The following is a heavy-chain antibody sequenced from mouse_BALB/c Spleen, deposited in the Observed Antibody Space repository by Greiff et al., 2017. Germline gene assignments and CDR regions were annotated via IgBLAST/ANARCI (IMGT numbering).Heavy chain of an antibody. Sequence: QVQLQQSGPSLVQPSQSLSITCTVSGFSLTSYGVHWVRQSPGKGLEWLGVIWRGGSTDYNAAFMSRLSITKDNSKSQVFFKMNSLQADDTAIYYCAKAYRYDGYAMEYWGQGTSVTVSS. CDR2: IWRGGST. D-gene: IGHD2-14*01. CDR1: GFSLTSYG. J-gene: IGHJ4*01. CDR3: AKAYRYDGYAMEY. V-gene: IGHV2-5-1*01.